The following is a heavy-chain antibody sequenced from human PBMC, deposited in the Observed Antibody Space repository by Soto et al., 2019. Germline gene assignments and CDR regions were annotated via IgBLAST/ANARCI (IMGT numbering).Heavy chain of an antibody. CDR1: GFTFSSYA. V-gene: IGHV3-23*01. J-gene: IGHJ4*02. CDR2: ISGSGDST. CDR3: ASRSSGWYVDY. Sequence: EVQLLESGGGLVQPGGSLRLSCAASGFTFSSYAMNWVRQAPGKGLEWVSVISGSGDSTYYADSVKGRFTISRDKSQNTLYLQMNSLRAEDTAVYYCASRSSGWYVDYWGQGTLITVSS. D-gene: IGHD6-19*01.